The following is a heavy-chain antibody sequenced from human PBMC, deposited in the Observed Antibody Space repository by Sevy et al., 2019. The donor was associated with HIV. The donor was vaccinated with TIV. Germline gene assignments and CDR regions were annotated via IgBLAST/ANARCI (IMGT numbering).Heavy chain of an antibody. V-gene: IGHV3-33*01. Sequence: GGSLRLSCAASGFTFSSYGMHWVRQAPGKGLEWVAVIWYDGSNKYYADSVKGRFTISRDNSKNTLYLQMNRLRAEDTAVYYWARDDSYYDSSGYPPDYWGQGTLVTVSS. CDR1: GFTFSSYG. CDR2: IWYDGSNK. CDR3: ARDDSYYDSSGYPPDY. D-gene: IGHD3-22*01. J-gene: IGHJ4*02.